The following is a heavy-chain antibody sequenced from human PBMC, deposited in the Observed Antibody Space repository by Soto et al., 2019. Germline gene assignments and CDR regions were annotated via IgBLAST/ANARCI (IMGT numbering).Heavy chain of an antibody. D-gene: IGHD3-22*01. Sequence: PVKRSPKSSGYTNTSYDISWLRQPPGQRLEWIGWIVVGSGNTNYAQKFQERVTITRDMSTSTAYMELSSLRSEDTAVYYCAADLLNYYDSSGYYHVWCQGTLVTVSS. V-gene: IGHV1-58*02. CDR2: IVVGSGNT. CDR1: GYTNTSYD. CDR3: AADLLNYYDSSGYYHV. J-gene: IGHJ4*02.